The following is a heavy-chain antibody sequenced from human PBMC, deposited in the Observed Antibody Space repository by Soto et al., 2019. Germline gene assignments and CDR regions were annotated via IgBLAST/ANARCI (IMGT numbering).Heavy chain of an antibody. CDR2: IWYDGSNK. CDR3: ARGGDIVVVVAATHDAFDI. D-gene: IGHD2-15*01. CDR1: GFTFSSYG. Sequence: PGGSLRLSCAASGFTFSSYGMHWVRQAPGKGLEWVAVIWYDGSNKYYADSVKGRFTISRDNSKNTLYLQMNSLRAEDTAVYYCARGGDIVVVVAATHDAFDIWGQGTMVTVSS. V-gene: IGHV3-33*01. J-gene: IGHJ3*02.